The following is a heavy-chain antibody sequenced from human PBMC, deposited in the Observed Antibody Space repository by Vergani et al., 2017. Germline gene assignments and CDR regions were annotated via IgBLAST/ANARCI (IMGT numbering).Heavy chain of an antibody. V-gene: IGHV4-39*01. J-gene: IGHJ6*03. Sequence: QLQLQESDPGLVKPSETLSLTCTVSGGSIRSTFYYWGWIRQPPGKGLEWIGTMYYSGSTYYNPSLKSRVTISVDTSKNQFSLKLNSVTAADTAVYYCARHKEQLVPGNYYYYYYMDVWGKGTTVTVSS. CDR1: GGSIRSTFYY. CDR2: MYYSGST. D-gene: IGHD6-13*01. CDR3: ARHKEQLVPGNYYYYYYMDV.